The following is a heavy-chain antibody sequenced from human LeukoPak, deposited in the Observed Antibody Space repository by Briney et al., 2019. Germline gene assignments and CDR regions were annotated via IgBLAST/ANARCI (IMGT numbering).Heavy chain of an antibody. Sequence: SETLSLTCGVSGGSITITNWWSWVRQPPGQGLEWTGEVSLSGLTNYNPSLSSRVIMALDTSKNHLSLNLTSVTAADTAVYYCSRENGAFSPFGYWGQGTLVTVPS. J-gene: IGHJ4*02. CDR3: SRENGAFSPFGY. D-gene: IGHD2-8*01. CDR1: GGSITITNW. V-gene: IGHV4-4*02. CDR2: VSLSGLT.